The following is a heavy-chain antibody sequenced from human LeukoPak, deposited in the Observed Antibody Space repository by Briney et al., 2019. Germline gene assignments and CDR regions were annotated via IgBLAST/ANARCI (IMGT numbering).Heavy chain of an antibody. CDR1: GFTFSSYA. J-gene: IGHJ4*02. Sequence: PGGSLRLSCAASGFTFSSYAMSWVRQAPGKGLEWVSAISGSGGSTYYADSVKGRFTISRDNSKNTLYLQMNSLRAEDTAVYYCAKDKERGVGALGFYYFDYWGQGTLVTVSS. CDR2: ISGSGGST. D-gene: IGHD1-26*01. CDR3: AKDKERGVGALGFYYFDY. V-gene: IGHV3-23*01.